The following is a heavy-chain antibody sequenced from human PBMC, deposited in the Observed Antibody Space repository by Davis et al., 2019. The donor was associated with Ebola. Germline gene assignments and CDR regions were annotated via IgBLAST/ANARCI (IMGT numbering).Heavy chain of an antibody. Sequence: GESLKISCAASGFTFSKYAMSWVRQAPGKGLEWVSVIYSGGSTYYADSVKGRFTVSRDNSKNTLYLQMNSLRAEDTAVYYCARDNYYYGSGNYYTNYFDYWGQGTLVTVSS. CDR2: IYSGGST. CDR1: GFTFSKYA. V-gene: IGHV3-66*01. J-gene: IGHJ4*02. CDR3: ARDNYYYGSGNYYTNYFDY. D-gene: IGHD3-10*01.